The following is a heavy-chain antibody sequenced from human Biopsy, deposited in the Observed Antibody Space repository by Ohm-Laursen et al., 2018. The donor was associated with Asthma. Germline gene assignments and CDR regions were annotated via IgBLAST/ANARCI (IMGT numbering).Heavy chain of an antibody. Sequence: SETLSLTCTVSGDSITSGGCCWNWIRRHPGKGLEWIGYIHHSGTSYFNPSLKSRVSFSRDTSKNQFSLRLSPVTAADTAMYYCARIPRRSGSYFVDYWGQGTLVTVSS. V-gene: IGHV4-31*03. CDR3: ARIPRRSGSYFVDY. CDR1: GDSITSGGCC. J-gene: IGHJ4*02. CDR2: IHHSGTS. D-gene: IGHD3-22*01.